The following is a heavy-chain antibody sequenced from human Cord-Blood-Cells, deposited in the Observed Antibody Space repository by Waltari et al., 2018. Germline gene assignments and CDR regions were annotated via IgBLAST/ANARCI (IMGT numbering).Heavy chain of an antibody. CDR2: IKQDGSEK. J-gene: IGHJ4*02. CDR3: ARVGPLWFGELLYYFDY. Sequence: EVQLVESGGGLVQPGGSLRLSCAASGFTFSSYWMSWVRQAPGKGLEWVANIKQDGSEKNYVDSVKGRFTISRDNAKNSLYLQMNSLRAEDTAVYYCARVGPLWFGELLYYFDYWGQGTLVTVSS. V-gene: IGHV3-7*01. D-gene: IGHD3-10*01. CDR1: GFTFSSYW.